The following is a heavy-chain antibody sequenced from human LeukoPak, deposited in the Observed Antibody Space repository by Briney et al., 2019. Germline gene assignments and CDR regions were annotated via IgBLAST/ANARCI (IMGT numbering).Heavy chain of an antibody. CDR1: GFTFGDYA. V-gene: IGHV3-49*03. CDR2: IRSKAYGGTT. CDR3: TRAYDVVVPAAIDY. J-gene: IGHJ4*02. D-gene: IGHD2-2*01. Sequence: GGSLRLSCTASGFTFGDYAMSWFRQAPGKGLEWVGFIRSKAYGGTTEYAASVKGRFTISRDDSKSIAYLQMNGLKTEDTAVYYCTRAYDVVVPAAIDYWGQGTLVTVSS.